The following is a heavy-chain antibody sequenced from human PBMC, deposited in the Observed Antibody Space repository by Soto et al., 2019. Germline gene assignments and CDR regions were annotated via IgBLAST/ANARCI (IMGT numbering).Heavy chain of an antibody. Sequence: QVQLVQSGAEVKKPGSSVKVSCKASGDTFSTYTITWMRQAPGQGLEWMGGIIPRSATSNYAQKFQGRVTRNANRPTNTHNMALISLISEDTAVYYCAREGLVLVPSTVTSDYYYYAMDVWGQGTTVTVSS. J-gene: IGHJ6*02. CDR3: AREGLVLVPSTVTSDYYYYAMDV. V-gene: IGHV1-69*14. D-gene: IGHD2-2*01. CDR2: IIPRSATS. CDR1: GDTFSTYT.